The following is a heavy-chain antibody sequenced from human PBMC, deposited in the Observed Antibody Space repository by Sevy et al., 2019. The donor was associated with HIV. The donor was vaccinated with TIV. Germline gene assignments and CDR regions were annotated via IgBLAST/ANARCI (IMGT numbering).Heavy chain of an antibody. V-gene: IGHV3-49*04. D-gene: IGHD1-26*01. CDR2: FKSKIHGGTT. Sequence: GESLKISCTASGFIFGDYGMSWVRQAPGKGLEWIAFFKSKIHGGTTENAASVKGRFTISRDDSKNIVYLQMSNLKTEDTAVYYCTRWSGSQSIFDYWGHGTLVTVSS. CDR1: GFIFGDYG. J-gene: IGHJ4*01. CDR3: TRWSGSQSIFDY.